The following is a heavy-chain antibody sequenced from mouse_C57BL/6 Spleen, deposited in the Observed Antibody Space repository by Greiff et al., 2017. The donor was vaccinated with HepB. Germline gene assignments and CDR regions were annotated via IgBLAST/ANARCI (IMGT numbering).Heavy chain of an antibody. V-gene: IGHV14-2*01. J-gene: IGHJ4*01. CDR1: GFNIKDYY. D-gene: IGHD3-2*02. CDR2: IDPEDGET. CDR3: ARDTTAQATDYDMDY. Sequence: VQLKESGAELVKPGASVKLSCTASGFNIKDYYMHWVKQRTEQGLEWIGRIDPEDGETKYAPKFQGKATITADTSPNTAYLQLSSLTSEATAVYYCARDTTAQATDYDMDYWGQGTSVTVSS.